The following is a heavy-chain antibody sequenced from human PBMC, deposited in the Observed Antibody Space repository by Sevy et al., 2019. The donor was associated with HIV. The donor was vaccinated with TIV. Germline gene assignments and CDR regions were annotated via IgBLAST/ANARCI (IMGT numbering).Heavy chain of an antibody. D-gene: IGHD3-22*01. V-gene: IGHV3-30*18. CDR2: ISFDGDTK. Sequence: GGSLRLSCAASGFSFRNYGMHWVRQAPGKGLEWLALISFDGDTKYYGDSVKGRFTISRDNSKKTLYLQMNSLRVEDTAMYYCAKRGGHDTSGYVSYYYYGMDVWGQGTTVTVSS. CDR1: GFSFRNYG. J-gene: IGHJ6*02. CDR3: AKRGGHDTSGYVSYYYYGMDV.